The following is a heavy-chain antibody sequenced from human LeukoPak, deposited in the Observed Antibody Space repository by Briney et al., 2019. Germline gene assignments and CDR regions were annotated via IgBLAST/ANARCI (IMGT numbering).Heavy chain of an antibody. Sequence: ASVKVSCKASGYTFTSYGISWVRQAPGQGLEWMGWISAYNGNTNYAQKLQGRVTMTTDTSTGTAYMELRSLRSDDTAVYYCARDRQGFSSSWQKQNWFDPWGQGTLVTVSS. CDR2: ISAYNGNT. J-gene: IGHJ5*02. V-gene: IGHV1-18*01. D-gene: IGHD6-13*01. CDR1: GYTFTSYG. CDR3: ARDRQGFSSSWQKQNWFDP.